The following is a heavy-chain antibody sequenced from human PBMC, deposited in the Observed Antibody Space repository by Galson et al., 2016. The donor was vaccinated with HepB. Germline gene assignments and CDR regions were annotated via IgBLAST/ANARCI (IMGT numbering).Heavy chain of an antibody. D-gene: IGHD6-19*01. CDR1: GYSFSSYW. V-gene: IGHV5-51*01. CDR3: ARRGSGWSLLDS. J-gene: IGHJ4*02. CDR2: IYPGDSDT. Sequence: QSGAEVKKPGESLKISCRGSGYSFSSYWIGWVRQMPGKGLEWLGNIYPGDSDTRYSPSFQGQVSISADKSITTAYLQWSSLKASDPAFYYCARRGSGWSLLDSWGQGTLVTVSS.